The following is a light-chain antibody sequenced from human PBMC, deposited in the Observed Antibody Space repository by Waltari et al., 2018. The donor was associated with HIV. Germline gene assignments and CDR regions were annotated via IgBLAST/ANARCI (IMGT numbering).Light chain of an antibody. J-gene: IGLJ3*02. CDR1: SSNIGRNY. Sequence: QSVLTQPPSASGTPGQRVTISCSGSSSNIGRNYVYWYQQLPETTPKLLTYRQNHRPSGATDRECGSRSDTSASLGISGIRSEDEAAYYSAAGEDSLSAPVFGGGTKLTVL. V-gene: IGLV1-47*01. CDR3: AAGEDSLSAPV. CDR2: RQN.